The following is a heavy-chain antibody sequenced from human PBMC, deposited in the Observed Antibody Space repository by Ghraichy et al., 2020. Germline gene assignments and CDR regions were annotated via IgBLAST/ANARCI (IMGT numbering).Heavy chain of an antibody. CDR3: ARGDSNNHYFDY. Sequence: SQTLSLTCAVYGGSFSGYYWSWIRQPPGKGLEWIGEINHSGSTNYNPSLKSRVTISVDTSKNQFSLKLSSVTAADTAVYYCARGDSNNHYFDYWGQGTLVTVSS. V-gene: IGHV4-34*01. CDR2: INHSGST. CDR1: GGSFSGYY. D-gene: IGHD4-11*01. J-gene: IGHJ4*02.